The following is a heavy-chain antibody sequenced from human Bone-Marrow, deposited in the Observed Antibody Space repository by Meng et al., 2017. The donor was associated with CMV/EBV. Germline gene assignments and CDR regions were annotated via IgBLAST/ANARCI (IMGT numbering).Heavy chain of an antibody. CDR2: ISTSSSTI. CDR3: ARADCSSTSCYQGYYYGMDV. D-gene: IGHD2-2*01. V-gene: IGHV3-48*04. J-gene: IGHJ6*02. Sequence: GGSLRLSCAASGFTFSTYNMNWVRQAPGKGLEWISYISTSSSTIYYADSVKGRFTISRDNAKNSLYLQMNSLRAEDTAVYYWARADCSSTSCYQGYYYGMDVWGQGTTVTVSS. CDR1: GFTFSTYN.